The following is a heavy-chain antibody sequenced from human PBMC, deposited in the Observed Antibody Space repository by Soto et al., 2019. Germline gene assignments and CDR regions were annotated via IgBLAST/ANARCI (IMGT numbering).Heavy chain of an antibody. D-gene: IGHD3-22*01. Sequence: QVQLQESGPGLVKPSQTLSLTCTVSGGSISSGGYYWSWIRQHPGKGLEWIGYIYYSGSTYYNPSLKSRVNISVDTSKNQFSLKLSSVTAADTAVYYCAREPNYYYDSSGYYPGYGMDVWGQGTTVTVSS. V-gene: IGHV4-31*03. CDR1: GGSISSGGYY. CDR2: IYYSGST. CDR3: AREPNYYYDSSGYYPGYGMDV. J-gene: IGHJ6*02.